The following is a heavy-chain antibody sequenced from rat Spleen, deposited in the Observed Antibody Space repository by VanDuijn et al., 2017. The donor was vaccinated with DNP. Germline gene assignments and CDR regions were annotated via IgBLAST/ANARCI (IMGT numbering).Heavy chain of an antibody. V-gene: IGHV4-2*01. CDR3: ARGPNCGGWLDYFDY. Sequence: EVKLVESGGGLVQPGRSLKLSCAASGFNFNDYWMGWVRQAPGEGLERIGEINKGSSTINNSPSSKDKFTISRDNAQNTLYLQMNKLGSEDTAIYYCARGPNCGGWLDYFDYWGQGVMVTVSS. CDR2: INKGSSTI. J-gene: IGHJ2*01. D-gene: IGHD1-11*01. CDR1: GFNFNDYW.